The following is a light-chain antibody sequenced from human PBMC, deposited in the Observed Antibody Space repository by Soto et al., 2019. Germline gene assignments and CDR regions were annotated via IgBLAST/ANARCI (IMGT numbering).Light chain of an antibody. V-gene: IGKV1-39*01. CDR2: GAS. CDR3: EQTYSTPVT. Sequence: DIQMTQSPSSLSASVGDRVTVTCQTSQKINNYLNWYQQKPGKAPKLLIYGASSVQSGVPLRFSGSGSGTEFTLTISSLQPEDVAMYYCEQTYSTPVTLGQGTRLEIK. CDR1: QKINNY. J-gene: IGKJ5*01.